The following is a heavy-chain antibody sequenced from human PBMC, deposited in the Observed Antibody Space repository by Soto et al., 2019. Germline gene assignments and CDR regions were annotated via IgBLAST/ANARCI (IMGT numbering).Heavy chain of an antibody. J-gene: IGHJ6*02. Sequence: ASVKVSCKASGYSFTDYHIHWVRQAPGQGLEWLGRINPKSGGTSTAQKFQGWVTMTRDRSISTVYMELTRLRSDDTAVYFCARGHSTDCSNGVCSFLYNHEMDAWGQGTTVTVSS. CDR2: INPKSGGT. V-gene: IGHV1-2*04. CDR3: ARGHSTDCSNGVCSFLYNHEMDA. D-gene: IGHD2-8*01. CDR1: GYSFTDYH.